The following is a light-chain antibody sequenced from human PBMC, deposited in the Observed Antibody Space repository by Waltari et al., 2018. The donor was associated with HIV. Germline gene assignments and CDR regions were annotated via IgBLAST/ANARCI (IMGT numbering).Light chain of an antibody. J-gene: IGKJ5*01. CDR2: GSS. CDR1: QSVSDQ. CDR3: QQYGNWPPIT. V-gene: IGKV3D-15*01. Sequence: EIVLTQSPATLTLSPGETATVSCRASQSVSDQLAWYQQSYGQAPRLLIYGSSTSATGCPARFSGSGSGTNFTLTIGSLQSEDIAVYYCQQYGNWPPITFGQGTRLEIK.